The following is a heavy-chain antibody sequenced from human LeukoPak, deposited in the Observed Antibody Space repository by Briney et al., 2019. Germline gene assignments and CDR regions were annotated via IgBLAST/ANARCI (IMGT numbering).Heavy chain of an antibody. V-gene: IGHV3-30*18. CDR1: GFTFSSYG. CDR3: ANDRWYTAMGLFDY. Sequence: GGSLRLSCAASGFTFSSYGMHWVRQAPGRGLEWVAVISYDGSNKYYADSVKGRFTISRDNSKNTLYLQMNSLRAEDTAVYYCANDRWYTAMGLFDYWGQGTLVTVSS. J-gene: IGHJ4*02. D-gene: IGHD5-18*01. CDR2: ISYDGSNK.